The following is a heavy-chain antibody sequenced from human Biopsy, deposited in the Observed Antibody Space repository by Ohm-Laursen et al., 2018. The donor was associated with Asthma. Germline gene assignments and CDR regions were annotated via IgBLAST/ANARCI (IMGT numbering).Heavy chain of an antibody. J-gene: IGHJ3*02. V-gene: IGHV3-30*03. Sequence: SLRLSCSASGFTVSTNGMSWVRQPPGKGLEWVALISNDGSDEYYADSVKGRCTISRDNSKNTLSLQMNSLRAEDTAVYYCARAYGGSFFSGAFDIWGQGTMVTVSS. CDR2: ISNDGSDE. CDR3: ARAYGGSFFSGAFDI. D-gene: IGHD4-23*01. CDR1: GFTVSTNG.